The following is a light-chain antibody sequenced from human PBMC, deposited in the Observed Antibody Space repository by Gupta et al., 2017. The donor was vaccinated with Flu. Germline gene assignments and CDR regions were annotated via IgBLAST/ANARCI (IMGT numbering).Light chain of an antibody. CDR3: SAYTASSSRV. CDR2: EVT. J-gene: IGLJ3*02. Sequence: SALTQPASVSGSPGPSITISCSGTSSDVGGYNYVSWYLHNPGKAPKLIIDEVTKRPSGVSNRFSGSKSGNTASLTISGLQAEDEAEYYCSAYTASSSRVFGGGTRLTVL. CDR1: SSDVGGYNY. V-gene: IGLV2-14*01.